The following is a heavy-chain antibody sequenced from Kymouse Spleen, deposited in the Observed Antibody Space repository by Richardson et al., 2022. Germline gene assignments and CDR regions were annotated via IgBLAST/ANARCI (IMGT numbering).Heavy chain of an antibody. CDR1: GFTFDDYA. J-gene: IGHJ4*02. CDR3: AKGTGAYFDY. V-gene: IGHV3-9*01. Sequence: EVQLVESGGGLVQPGRSLRLSCAASGFTFDDYAMHWVRQAPGKGLEWVSGISWNSGSIGYADSVKGRFTISRDNAKNSLYLQMNSLRAEDTALYYCAKGTGAYFDYWGQGTLVTVSS. D-gene: IGHD1-1*01,IGHD1-20*01,IGHD1-7*01. CDR2: ISWNSGSI.